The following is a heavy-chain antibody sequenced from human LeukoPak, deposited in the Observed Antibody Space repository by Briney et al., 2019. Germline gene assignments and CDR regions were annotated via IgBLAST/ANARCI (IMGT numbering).Heavy chain of an antibody. D-gene: IGHD5-12*01. CDR3: AKSDGYGLIDS. J-gene: IGHJ5*01. V-gene: IGHV4-39*01. CDR2: IYSSGST. Sequence: SETLSLTCIVSGVSISSSNYYWGWVCQPPGKGLEWIGNIYSSGSTYYNSSLKSRVTISIDTSNNQVSLKMSSMTAADTAVYYCAKSDGYGLIDSWGQGTLVTVSS. CDR1: GVSISSSNYY.